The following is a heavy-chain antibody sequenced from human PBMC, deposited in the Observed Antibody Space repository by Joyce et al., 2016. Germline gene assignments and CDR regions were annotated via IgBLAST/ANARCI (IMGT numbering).Heavy chain of an antibody. V-gene: IGHV3-48*01. Sequence: EVQLVESGGGLVQPGGSLRLSCAASGFTFSSYSRNWVRQDQGKGLEWVSYISSSSSTIYYADSVKGRFTISRDNAKNSLYLQMNSLRAEDTAVYYCAKADYGDKIDAFDIWGQGTMVTVSS. D-gene: IGHD4-17*01. J-gene: IGHJ3*02. CDR2: ISSSSSTI. CDR3: AKADYGDKIDAFDI. CDR1: GFTFSSYS.